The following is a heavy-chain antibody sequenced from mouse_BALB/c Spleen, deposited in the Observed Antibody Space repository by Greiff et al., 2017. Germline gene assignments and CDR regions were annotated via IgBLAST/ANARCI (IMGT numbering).Heavy chain of an antibody. J-gene: IGHJ2*01. V-gene: IGHV5-6-5*01. CDR3: ARGPGSSYYFDY. CDR1: GFTFSSYA. CDR2: ISSGGST. Sequence: EVMLVESGGGLVKPGGSLKLSCAASGFTFSSYAMSWVRQTPEKRLEWVASISSGGSTYYPDSVKGRFTISRDNARNILYLQMSSLRSEDTAMYYCARGPGSSYYFDYWGQGTTLTVSS. D-gene: IGHD1-1*01.